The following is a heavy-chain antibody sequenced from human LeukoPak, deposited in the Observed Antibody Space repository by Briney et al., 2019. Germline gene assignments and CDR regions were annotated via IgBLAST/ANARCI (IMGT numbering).Heavy chain of an antibody. V-gene: IGHV3-48*01. J-gene: IGHJ4*02. D-gene: IGHD6-13*01. CDR3: AKPPPEYSGTWYSPPFDY. CDR2: ISSSGSAK. Sequence: GGSLRLSCAASGFTFSNYGLNWVRQAPGKGLEWVSHISSSGSAKYYADSVKGRFTISRDNAKNSLYLQMNSLRAEDTAVYYCAKPPPEYSGTWYSPPFDYWGQGTLVTVSS. CDR1: GFTFSNYG.